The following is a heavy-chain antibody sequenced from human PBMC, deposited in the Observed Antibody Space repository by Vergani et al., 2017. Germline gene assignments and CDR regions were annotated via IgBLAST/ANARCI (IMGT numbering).Heavy chain of an antibody. D-gene: IGHD6-6*01. CDR1: GGSFSGYY. Sequence: QVQLQQWGAGLLKPSETLSLTCAVYGGSFSGYYWSWIRQPPGKGLEWIGEINHSGSTNYNPSLKSRVTISVDTSKNQFSLKLSSVTAAYTAVYYCAGGCPLGRARPRWFDPWGQGTLVTVSS. J-gene: IGHJ5*02. CDR3: AGGCPLGRARPRWFDP. CDR2: INHSGST. V-gene: IGHV4-34*01.